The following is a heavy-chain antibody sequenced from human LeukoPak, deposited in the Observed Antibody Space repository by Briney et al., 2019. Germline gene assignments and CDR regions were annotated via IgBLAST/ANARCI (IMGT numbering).Heavy chain of an antibody. CDR2: IKQDGSEK. D-gene: IGHD6-13*01. CDR3: AARYSSSWYVPYYYMDV. Sequence: QTGGSLRLSCAASGFTFSSYWMSWVRQAPGKGLEWVANIKQDGSEKYYVDSVKGRFTISRDNAKNSLYLQMNSLRAEDTAVYYCAARYSSSWYVPYYYMDVWGKGTTVTVSS. V-gene: IGHV3-7*01. CDR1: GFTFSSYW. J-gene: IGHJ6*03.